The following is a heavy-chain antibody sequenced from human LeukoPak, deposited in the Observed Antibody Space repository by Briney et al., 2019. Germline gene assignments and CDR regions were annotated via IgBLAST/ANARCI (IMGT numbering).Heavy chain of an antibody. J-gene: IGHJ4*02. CDR1: GYTFTSYG. CDR2: ISAYNGNT. Sequence: ASVKVSCKASGYTFTSYGISWVRQAPGQGLEWMGWISAYNGNTNYAQKLQGRVTMTTDTSTSTAYMELRSLRSDDTAVYYCARDRLYDSSGYYCFDYWGQGTLVTVSS. D-gene: IGHD3-22*01. CDR3: ARDRLYDSSGYYCFDY. V-gene: IGHV1-18*01.